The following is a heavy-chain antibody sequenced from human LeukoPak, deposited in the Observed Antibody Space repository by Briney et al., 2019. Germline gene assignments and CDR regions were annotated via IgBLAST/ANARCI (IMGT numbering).Heavy chain of an antibody. Sequence: SETLSLTCAVYGGSFSGYYWSWIRQPPGKGLEWIGEINHSGSTYYNPSLKSRVTISVDTSKNQFSLKLSSVTAADTAVYYCARESDSGSYFSNDDYWGQGTLVTVSS. V-gene: IGHV4-34*01. D-gene: IGHD1-26*01. J-gene: IGHJ4*02. CDR3: ARESDSGSYFSNDDY. CDR2: INHSGST. CDR1: GGSFSGYY.